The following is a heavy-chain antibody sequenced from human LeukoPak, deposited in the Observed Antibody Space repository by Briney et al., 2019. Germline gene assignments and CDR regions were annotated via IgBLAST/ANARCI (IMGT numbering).Heavy chain of an antibody. CDR2: INPNSGGT. J-gene: IGHJ5*02. V-gene: IGHV1-2*02. D-gene: IGHD3-10*01. CDR1: GYTFTGYY. CDR3: ARDLYYYGSGALKDDP. Sequence: EASVKVSCKASGYTFTGYYMHWVRQAPGQGLEWMGWINPNSGGTNYAQKFQGRVTMTRDTSISTAYMELSRLRSDDTAVYYCARDLYYYGSGALKDDPWGQGTLVTVSS.